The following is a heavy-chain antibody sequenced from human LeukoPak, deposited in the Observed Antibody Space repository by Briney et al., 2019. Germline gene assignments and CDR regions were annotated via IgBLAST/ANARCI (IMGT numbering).Heavy chain of an antibody. V-gene: IGHV3-43*02. D-gene: IGHD2-15*01. CDR3: AKDKALGYCSAGSCLYLDY. CDR1: GFTFDDYA. J-gene: IGHJ4*02. Sequence: GGSLRLSCAASGFTFDDYAIHWVRQAPGKGLEWVSRISGDGGNTYYADSVTGRFTLSRDNSNNSLYLQMNSLRSEDTAFYYCAKDKALGYCSAGSCLYLDYWGQGTLVTVSS. CDR2: ISGDGGNT.